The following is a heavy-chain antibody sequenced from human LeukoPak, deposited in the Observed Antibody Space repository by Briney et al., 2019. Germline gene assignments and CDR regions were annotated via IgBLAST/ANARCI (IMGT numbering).Heavy chain of an antibody. CDR3: ASQYYYDSSGYYYCFD. V-gene: IGHV1-69*13. J-gene: IGHJ4*02. Sequence: SVKVSCKASGGTFSSYAISWVRQAPGQGLEWMGGIIPIFGTANYAQKFQGRVTITADESTSTAYMELSSLRSEDTAVYYCASQYYYDSSGYYYCFDWGQGTLVTVSS. CDR1: GGTFSSYA. CDR2: IIPIFGTA. D-gene: IGHD3-22*01.